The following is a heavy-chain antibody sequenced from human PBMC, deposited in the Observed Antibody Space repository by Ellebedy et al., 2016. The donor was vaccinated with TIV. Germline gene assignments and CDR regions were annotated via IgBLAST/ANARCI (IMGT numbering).Heavy chain of an antibody. CDR1: GFTFSSYS. Sequence: GESLKISXAASGFTFSSYSMNWVHQAPGKGLEWVSSISSSSSYIYYADSVKGRFTISRDNAKNSLYLQMNSLRAEDTAVYYCAGGRVSYYYYYYMDVWGKGTTVTVSS. CDR2: ISSSSSYI. J-gene: IGHJ6*03. CDR3: AGGRVSYYYYYYMDV. D-gene: IGHD3-16*01. V-gene: IGHV3-21*01.